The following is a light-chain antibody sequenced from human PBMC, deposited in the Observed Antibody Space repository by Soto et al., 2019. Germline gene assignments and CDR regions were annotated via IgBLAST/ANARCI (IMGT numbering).Light chain of an antibody. V-gene: IGKV3-20*01. CDR2: GAS. CDR1: QSVSSSY. J-gene: IGKJ4*01. Sequence: EIVLPQSPGTLSLSPGERATLSCRASQSVSSSYLAWYQQKPGQAPRLLIYGASSRATGIPDRFSGSGSVTDFTLTISRLEPEDVAVYDCQQYGSSRLTFGGGTKVEIK. CDR3: QQYGSSRLT.